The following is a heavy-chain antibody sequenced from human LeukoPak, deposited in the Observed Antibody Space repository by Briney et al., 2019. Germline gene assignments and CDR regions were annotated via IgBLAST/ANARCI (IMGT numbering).Heavy chain of an antibody. J-gene: IGHJ6*03. CDR1: GGSISSYY. D-gene: IGHD3-3*01. V-gene: IGHV4-59*01. CDR3: ARVSYDFWSGYSVPNYYYMDV. Sequence: SETLSLTCTVSGGSISSYYWSWIRQPPGKGLEWIGYIYYSGSTNYNPSLKSRVTISVDTSKNQFSLKLSSVTAADTAVYYCARVSYDFWSGYSVPNYYYMDVWGKGTTVTVSS. CDR2: IYYSGST.